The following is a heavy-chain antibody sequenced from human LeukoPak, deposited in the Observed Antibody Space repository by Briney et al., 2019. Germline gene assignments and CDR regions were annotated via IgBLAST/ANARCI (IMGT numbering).Heavy chain of an antibody. J-gene: IGHJ4*02. CDR3: ARVHYDFWSGYRIDY. D-gene: IGHD3-3*01. CDR2: IYHSGST. V-gene: IGHV4-38-2*02. CDR1: GYSISSGYY. Sequence: PSETLSLTCTVSGYSISSGYYWGWIRQPPGKGLEWIGSIYHSGSTYYNPSLKSRVTISVDTSKNQFSLKLSSVTAADTAVYYCARVHYDFWSGYRIDYWGQGTLVTVSS.